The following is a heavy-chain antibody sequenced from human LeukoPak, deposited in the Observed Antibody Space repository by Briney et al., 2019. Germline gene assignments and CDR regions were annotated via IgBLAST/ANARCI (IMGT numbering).Heavy chain of an antibody. J-gene: IGHJ1*01. CDR1: GFTFSNYA. V-gene: IGHV3-23*01. CDR3: SRDPNGDYFGAFDFQR. Sequence: GGSLRLSCTASGFTFSNYAMTWVRQAPGRGLEWVSSIRGSGGGTNYVDSVRGRFTVSRDNSKDTLYLQMNSLRADDTAVYYCSRDPNGDYFGAFDFQRWGQGTLVTVSS. D-gene: IGHD4-17*01. CDR2: IRGSGGGT.